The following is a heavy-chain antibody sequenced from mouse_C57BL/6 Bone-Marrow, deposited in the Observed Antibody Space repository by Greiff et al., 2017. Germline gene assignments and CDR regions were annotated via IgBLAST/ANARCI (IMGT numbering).Heavy chain of an antibody. Sequence: EVMLVESGGGLVQPGGSMKLSCAASGFTFSDAWMDWVRQSPEKGLEWVAEIRNKANNHATYYAVSVKGRFTISRDDSKSSVYLQMNSLRAEDTGIYYCTRELRSWFAYWGQGTLVTVSA. CDR1: GFTFSDAW. CDR3: TRELRSWFAY. V-gene: IGHV6-6*01. J-gene: IGHJ3*01. D-gene: IGHD1-1*01. CDR2: IRNKANNHAT.